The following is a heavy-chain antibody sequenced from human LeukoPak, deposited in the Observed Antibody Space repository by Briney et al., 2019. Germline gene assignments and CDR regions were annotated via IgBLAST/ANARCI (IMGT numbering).Heavy chain of an antibody. Sequence: ASVKVSFKASGYTFTSYAMNWVRQAPGQGLEWMGWINTNTGNPTYAQGFTGRFVFSLDTSVSTAYLQISSLKAEDTAVYYCARDHRYCSSTSCYYYGMDVWGQGTTVTVSS. J-gene: IGHJ6*02. CDR3: ARDHRYCSSTSCYYYGMDV. CDR2: INTNTGNP. V-gene: IGHV7-4-1*02. D-gene: IGHD2-2*01. CDR1: GYTFTSYA.